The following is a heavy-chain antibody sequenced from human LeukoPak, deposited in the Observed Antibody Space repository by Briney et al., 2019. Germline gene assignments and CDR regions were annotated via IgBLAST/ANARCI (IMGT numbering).Heavy chain of an antibody. D-gene: IGHD3-10*01. V-gene: IGHV3-74*01. J-gene: IGHJ4*02. CDR3: ARAGSGSSYDC. Sequence: PGGSLRLSCAASGFTFSSYAIHWVRQAPGKGLVWVSLINSDGSNTLYADSVKGRFTISRDTAKNTLYLEMNRPRADDTAVYYCARAGSGSSYDCWGQGTLVTVSS. CDR1: GFTFSSYA. CDR2: INSDGSNT.